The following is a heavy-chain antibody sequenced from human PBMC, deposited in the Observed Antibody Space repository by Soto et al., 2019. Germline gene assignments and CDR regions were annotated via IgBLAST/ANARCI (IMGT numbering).Heavy chain of an antibody. Sequence: QVQLVESGGGVVQPGRSLRLSCAASGFTFSSYGMHWVRQAPGKGLEWVAVIWYDGSNKYYADSVKGRFTISRDNSKNTLYLQMNSLRDEDTAVYYCARVRDTYYDFWSGYSLDYWGQGTLVTVSS. CDR3: ARVRDTYYDFWSGYSLDY. J-gene: IGHJ4*02. D-gene: IGHD3-3*01. V-gene: IGHV3-33*01. CDR2: IWYDGSNK. CDR1: GFTFSSYG.